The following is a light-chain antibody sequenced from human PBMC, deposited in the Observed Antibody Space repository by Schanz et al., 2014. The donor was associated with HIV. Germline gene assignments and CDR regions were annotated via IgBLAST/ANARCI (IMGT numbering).Light chain of an antibody. CDR1: SSDVGGYNY. J-gene: IGLJ2*01. CDR3: SSFAGNNKLL. CDR2: DVS. Sequence: QSALTQPASVSGTPGQSITISCTGSSSDVGGYNYVSWYQQHPDKAPKLMIYDVSNRPSGVSNRFSGSKSGNTASLTISGLQADDEADYYCSSFAGNNKLLFGGGTKLTVL. V-gene: IGLV2-14*03.